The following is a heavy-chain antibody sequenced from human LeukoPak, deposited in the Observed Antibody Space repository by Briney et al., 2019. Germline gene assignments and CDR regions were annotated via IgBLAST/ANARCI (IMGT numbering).Heavy chain of an antibody. CDR3: AKAPVPVVVPAATNWFDP. J-gene: IGHJ5*02. V-gene: IGHV3-9*01. D-gene: IGHD2-2*01. CDR1: GFTFDDYA. Sequence: GWSLRLSCAASGFTFDDYAMHWVRQAPGKGLEWVSGISWNSGSIGYADSVKGRFTISRDNAKNSLYLQMNSLRAEDTALYYCAKAPVPVVVPAATNWFDPWGQGTLVTVSS. CDR2: ISWNSGSI.